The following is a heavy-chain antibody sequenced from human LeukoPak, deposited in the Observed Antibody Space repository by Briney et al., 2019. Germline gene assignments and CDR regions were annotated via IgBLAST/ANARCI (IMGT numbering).Heavy chain of an antibody. CDR2: IYSGGST. CDR3: AKAGAPWQQLIQVSYFDY. CDR1: GFTVSSNY. J-gene: IGHJ4*02. D-gene: IGHD6-13*01. Sequence: GGSLRLSCAASGFTVSSNYMSWVRQAPGKGLEWVSGIYSGGSTYYADSVKGRFTISRDNSNNTVYLQMDSLRDEDTAIYYCAKAGAPWQQLIQVSYFDYWGQGTLVTVSS. V-gene: IGHV3-53*01.